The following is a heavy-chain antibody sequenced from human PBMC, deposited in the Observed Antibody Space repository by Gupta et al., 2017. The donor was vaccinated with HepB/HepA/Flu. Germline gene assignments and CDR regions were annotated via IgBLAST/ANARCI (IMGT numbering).Heavy chain of an antibody. J-gene: IGHJ4*02. V-gene: IGHV4-59*01. Sequence: IYFSGSTNYNPSLKSRVTISVDTSKNQFSLKLSSVTAADTAVYYCATSRSRVLDYWGQGTLVTVSS. CDR3: ATSRSRVLDY. CDR2: IYFSGST. D-gene: IGHD5-24*01.